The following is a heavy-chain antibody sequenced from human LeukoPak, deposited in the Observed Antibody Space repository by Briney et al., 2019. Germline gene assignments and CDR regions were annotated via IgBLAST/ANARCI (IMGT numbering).Heavy chain of an antibody. CDR3: SRGGYSYEYYYYYYYYMDV. D-gene: IGHD5-18*01. V-gene: IGHV1-8*01. CDR2: INPHSGNT. Sequence: ASVKVSCKASGYTFTSYDINWVRQATGQGLEWMGWINPHSGNTGYAQKFQGRVTMTRNTSMSTAYMELSSLRSEDTAVYYCSRGGYSYEYYYYYYYYMDVWGKGTTVTVSS. J-gene: IGHJ6*03. CDR1: GYTFTSYD.